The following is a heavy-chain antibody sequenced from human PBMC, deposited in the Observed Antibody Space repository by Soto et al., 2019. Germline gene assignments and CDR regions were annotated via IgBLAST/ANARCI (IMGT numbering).Heavy chain of an antibody. J-gene: IGHJ4*02. D-gene: IGHD3-22*01. CDR3: ARVKDYYDSSGYYYSLDY. CDR2: IIPIFGTA. CDR1: GGTFSSFA. Sequence: QVQLVQSGAEVKKPGSSVKVSCKASGGTFSSFAISWVRQAPGQGLEWMGGIIPIFGTANYAQKFQGRVTITADESTSTAYMELSSLRSEDTAVYYCARVKDYYDSSGYYYSLDYWGPGTLVTVSS. V-gene: IGHV1-69*01.